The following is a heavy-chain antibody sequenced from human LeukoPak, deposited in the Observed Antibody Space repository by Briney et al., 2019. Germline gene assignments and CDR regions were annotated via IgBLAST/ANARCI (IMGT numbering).Heavy chain of an antibody. D-gene: IGHD3-22*01. CDR1: GGSFSGYY. CDR3: ARAGDRSGYSDY. Sequence: PSETLSLTCAVYGGSFSGYYWIWIRQPPGKGLEWIGEINHSGSTNYNPSLKSRVTIPVDSSKNQFSLKLSSVTAADTAVYYCARAGDRSGYSDYWGQGTLVTVSS. CDR2: INHSGST. J-gene: IGHJ4*02. V-gene: IGHV4-34*01.